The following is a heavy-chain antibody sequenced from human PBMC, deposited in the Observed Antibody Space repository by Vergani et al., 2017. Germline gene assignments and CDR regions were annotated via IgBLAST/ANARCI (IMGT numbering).Heavy chain of an antibody. CDR2: IYYSGLT. V-gene: IGHV4-39*01. J-gene: IGHJ3*02. CDR1: ADSISSGSYY. CDR3: ASTTMLVGGDAFDI. D-gene: IGHD3-22*01. Sequence: QLQLQQSGPGLVKPSETLFLTCTVSADSISSGSYYWGWIRQPPGKSLEWIGSIYYSGLTYYNPSLKSRVAISVDTSKNQFSLKVTSVTAADTAVYFCASTTMLVGGDAFDIWGQGTMVTVSS.